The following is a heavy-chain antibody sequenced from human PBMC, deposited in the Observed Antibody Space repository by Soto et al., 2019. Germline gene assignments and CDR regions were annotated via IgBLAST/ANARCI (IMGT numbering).Heavy chain of an antibody. Sequence: SVTVSCKASGGTFISYAISWVRQAPGQGLEWMGGIIPIFGTANYAQKFQGRVTITADESTSTAYMELSSLRSEDTAVYYCARTRGVYYDSSGYPDDAFDIWGQGTMVTVSS. V-gene: IGHV1-69*13. D-gene: IGHD3-22*01. CDR1: GGTFISYA. CDR2: IIPIFGTA. CDR3: ARTRGVYYDSSGYPDDAFDI. J-gene: IGHJ3*02.